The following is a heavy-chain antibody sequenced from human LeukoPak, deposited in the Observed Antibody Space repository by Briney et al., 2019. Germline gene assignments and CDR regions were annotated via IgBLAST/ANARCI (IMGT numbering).Heavy chain of an antibody. CDR3: ARDFDSSGYYASDY. CDR1: GFTFSSYA. V-gene: IGHV3-23*01. D-gene: IGHD3-22*01. CDR2: ISGSGGST. J-gene: IGHJ4*02. Sequence: GGSLSLSCAASGFTFSSYAMSWVRQAPGKGLEWVSAISGSGGSTYYADSVKGRFTISRDNSKNTLYLQMNSLRAEDTAVYYCARDFDSSGYYASDYWGQGTLVTVSS.